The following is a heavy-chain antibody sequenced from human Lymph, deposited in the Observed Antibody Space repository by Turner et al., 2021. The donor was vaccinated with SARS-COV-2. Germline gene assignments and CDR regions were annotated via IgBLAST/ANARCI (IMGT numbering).Heavy chain of an antibody. CDR3: ARDLDTAGGMDV. D-gene: IGHD5-18*01. V-gene: IGHV3-53*04. J-gene: IGHJ6*02. CDR1: GLTVSSNY. Sequence: EVQLVESGGGLVQPGGSLRLSCAASGLTVSSNYMTWVRQAPGKGLEWVAVMYRGGGTSYADSVKGRFTISRHNSKNTLYLQMNSLRAEDTAVYYCARDLDTAGGMDVWGQGTTVTVSS. CDR2: MYRGGGT.